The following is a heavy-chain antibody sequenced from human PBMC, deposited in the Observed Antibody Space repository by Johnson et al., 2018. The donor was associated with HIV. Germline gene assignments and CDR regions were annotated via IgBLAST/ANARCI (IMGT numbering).Heavy chain of an antibody. CDR1: GFTFDDYA. CDR3: ARVGGINDYGDPGDAFDI. V-gene: IGHV3-20*04. CDR2: INWNGGST. Sequence: VQLVESGGGLVQPGRSLRLSCAASGFTFDDYAMHWVRQAPGKGLEWVSGINWNGGSTGYADSVRGRFAISRDNAKNSMYLQMNSLRAEYTALYYCARVGGINDYGDPGDAFDIWGQGTMVTVSS. J-gene: IGHJ3*02. D-gene: IGHD4-17*01.